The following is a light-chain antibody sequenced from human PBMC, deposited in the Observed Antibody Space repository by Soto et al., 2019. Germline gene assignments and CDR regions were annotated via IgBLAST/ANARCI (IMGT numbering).Light chain of an antibody. Sequence: QSALTQPASVSGSPGQSITISCTGTNSDIGGYNYVSWHQQHPGKAPKLMIYEVTNRPSGVSNRFSGSKSGNTASLTISGLQAEDEADYYCASYTSTSTTVLFGGGTKLTVL. CDR3: ASYTSTSTTVL. CDR1: NSDIGGYNY. V-gene: IGLV2-14*01. J-gene: IGLJ3*02. CDR2: EVT.